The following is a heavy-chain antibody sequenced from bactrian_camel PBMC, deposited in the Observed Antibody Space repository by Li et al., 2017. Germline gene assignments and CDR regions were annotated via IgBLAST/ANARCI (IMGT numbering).Heavy chain of an antibody. CDR1: GFTFSTYV. CDR2: ISNGGSAS. V-gene: IGHV3S6*01. Sequence: VQLVESGGGLVQPGGSLRLSCAASGFTFSTYVMAWLRQAPGKGLEWVSSISNGGSASVYAGSVKGRFTVSRDNAKNTLYLQMNSLKPEDTAVYYCAAGSRAGWIDFGYWGQGTQVTVS. D-gene: IGHD5*01. J-gene: IGHJ6*01. CDR3: AAGSRAGWIDFGY.